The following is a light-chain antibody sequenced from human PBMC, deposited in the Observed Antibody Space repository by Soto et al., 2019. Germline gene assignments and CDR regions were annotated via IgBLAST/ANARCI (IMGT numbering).Light chain of an antibody. CDR3: QQYDSYPIT. Sequence: DIQMTQSPSAMSASAGDRVTITCRASQGFSNNLAWFQQKPGKVPKRLIYAVSSLQSGVPSRFSGSGSGTEFTLTISSLQPEDFATYYCQQYDSYPITFGGGTKVEIK. CDR2: AVS. CDR1: QGFSNN. V-gene: IGKV1-17*03. J-gene: IGKJ4*01.